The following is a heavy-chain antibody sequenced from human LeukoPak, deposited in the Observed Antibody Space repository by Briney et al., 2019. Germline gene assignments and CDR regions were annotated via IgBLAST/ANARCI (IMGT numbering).Heavy chain of an antibody. Sequence: PGGSLRLSCAASGFTFSSYWMSWVRQAPGKGLEWVANIKQDGSEKYYVDSVKGRFTISRDNAKNSLYLQMISLRADDTGVYYCLQYNAGSTWGQGTLVTVSS. CDR1: GFTFSSYW. V-gene: IGHV3-7*01. CDR2: IKQDGSEK. D-gene: IGHD3-10*01. CDR3: LQYNAGST. J-gene: IGHJ5*02.